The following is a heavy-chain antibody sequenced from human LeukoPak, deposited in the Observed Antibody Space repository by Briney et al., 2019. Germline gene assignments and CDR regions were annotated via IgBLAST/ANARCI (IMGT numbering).Heavy chain of an antibody. J-gene: IGHJ4*02. Sequence: GGSLRLSCAASGFTVSSYGMHLVRQAAGKGLEWVAVISYDGSNKYYADSVKGRFTISRDNSKNTLYLQMNSLRAEDTAVYYCAKDLYPPSGWYVDYWGQGTLVTVSS. D-gene: IGHD6-19*01. CDR2: ISYDGSNK. CDR1: GFTVSSYG. CDR3: AKDLYPPSGWYVDY. V-gene: IGHV3-30*18.